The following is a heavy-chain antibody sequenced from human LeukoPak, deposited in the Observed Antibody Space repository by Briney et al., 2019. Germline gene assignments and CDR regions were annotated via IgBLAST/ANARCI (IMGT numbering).Heavy chain of an antibody. V-gene: IGHV3-48*03. J-gene: IGHJ4*02. Sequence: GGSLRLSCAASGFTFSSYEMNWVRKAPGKGLEWVSYISSSGTTIYYVDSVKGRFAISRDNAKNSLYLQMNSLRAEDTAVYYCARNNYYYESSGYFRHDVWGQETLVTVSS. D-gene: IGHD3-22*01. CDR1: GFTFSSYE. CDR3: ARNNYYYESSGYFRHDV. CDR2: ISSSGTTI.